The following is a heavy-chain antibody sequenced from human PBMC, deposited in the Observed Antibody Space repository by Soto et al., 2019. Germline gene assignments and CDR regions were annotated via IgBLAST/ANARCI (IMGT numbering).Heavy chain of an antibody. CDR2: INPNTGRT. CDR3: ASSTPSVGLVRPFDY. Sequence: QVQLAQSGAEVKKPGASVKVSCTASGYSFTGYYIHWVRQAPGEGLEWMGWINPNTGRTIYAQKFQGRVTMTRDTSITTAYMELSGLTSDDTAVYYCASSTPSVGLVRPFDYWGQGTLVTVSS. D-gene: IGHD3-9*01. V-gene: IGHV1-2*02. J-gene: IGHJ4*02. CDR1: GYSFTGYY.